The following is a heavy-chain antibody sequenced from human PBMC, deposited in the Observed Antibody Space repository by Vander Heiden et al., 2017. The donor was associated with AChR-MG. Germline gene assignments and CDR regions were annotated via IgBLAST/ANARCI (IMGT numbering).Heavy chain of an antibody. V-gene: IGHV1-69*06. J-gene: IGHJ4*02. CDR1: GGTFSSYA. CDR3: ARRSWSGYLFTWELFDY. D-gene: IGHD3-3*01. Sequence: QVQLVQSGAEVKKPGSSVKVSCKASGGTFSSYAISWVRQAPGQGLEWMGGIIPIFGTANYAQKFQGRVTITADKSTSTAYMELSSLRSEDTAVYYCARRSWSGYLFTWELFDYWGQGTLVTVSS. CDR2: IIPIFGTA.